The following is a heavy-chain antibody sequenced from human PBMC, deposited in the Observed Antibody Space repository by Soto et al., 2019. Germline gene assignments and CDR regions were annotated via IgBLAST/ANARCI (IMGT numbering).Heavy chain of an antibody. CDR1: GGSFSDYA. CDR2: IIPMLGIA. Sequence: QVQLVQSGAEVKKPGSSVKVSCQASGGSFSDYAISWVRQAPGHGLEWMGGIIPMLGIADNAQKFQGRVLITADEYTSTVYVELSSVRSEDTAVYYCARDGYYYDGSGVQRDYHYYGMAVWGQGTAVTVAS. J-gene: IGHJ6*02. CDR3: ARDGYYYDGSGVQRDYHYYGMAV. D-gene: IGHD3-22*01. V-gene: IGHV1-69*01.